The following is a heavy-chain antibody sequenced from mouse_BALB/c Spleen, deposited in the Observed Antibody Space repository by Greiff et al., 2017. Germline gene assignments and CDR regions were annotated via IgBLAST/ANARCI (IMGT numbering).Heavy chain of an antibody. CDR1: GFTFSSFG. Sequence: EVKLVESGGGLVQPGGSRKLSCAASGFTFSSFGMHWVRQAPEKGLEWLAYISSGSSTIYYADTVKGRSTISRDNPKNNLFLQLTSLRSENTAMYYYARYSGNLPFDYWGQGTTLTVSS. J-gene: IGHJ2*01. D-gene: IGHD2-1*01. V-gene: IGHV5-17*02. CDR3: ARYSGNLPFDY. CDR2: ISSGSSTI.